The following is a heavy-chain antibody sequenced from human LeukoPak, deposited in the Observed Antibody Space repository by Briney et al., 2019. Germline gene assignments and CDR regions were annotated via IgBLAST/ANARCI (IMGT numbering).Heavy chain of an antibody. D-gene: IGHD3-22*01. CDR1: GGTFSSYA. J-gene: IGHJ5*02. CDR3: ARDRYDSSQGPFDP. CDR2: IIPIFGTA. V-gene: IGHV1-69*05. Sequence: ASVKVSCKASGGTFSSYAISWVRQAPGHGLEWMGGIIPIFGTANHAQKFQGRVTTPTDESTSTAYMELSSLRSDDTAVYYCARDRYDSSQGPFDPWGQGALVTVSS.